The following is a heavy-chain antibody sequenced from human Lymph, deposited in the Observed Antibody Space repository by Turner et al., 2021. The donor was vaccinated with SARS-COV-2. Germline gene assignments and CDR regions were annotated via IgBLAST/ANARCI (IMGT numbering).Heavy chain of an antibody. CDR1: GYTFTSYD. CDR2: MYANCGNT. CDR3: EGGRYSGGGMDV. Sequence: EQLVQTGAEVKQPGASVNVSCQAPGYTFTSYDINWVRQSTGHGLECLGWMYANCGNTVCAHKVQGSVNMTRNTSESTAYRKQSSVRSEDTAVYYCEGGRYSGGGMDVWGQGTTVTVSS. D-gene: IGHD2-21*01. V-gene: IGHV1-8*02. J-gene: IGHJ6*02.